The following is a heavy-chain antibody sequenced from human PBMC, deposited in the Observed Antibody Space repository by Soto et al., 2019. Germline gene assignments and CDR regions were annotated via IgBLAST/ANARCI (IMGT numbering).Heavy chain of an antibody. Sequence: SETLSLTCTVSGGSISSRGYYCSWIRQFPGKGLEWIGYISYSESTDYNPSLKSRVTISADTSKNQFSLKLSSVTAADTAVYYCEGGNDYATIGYWGQGAQVTVSS. CDR1: GGSISSRGYY. CDR3: EGGNDYATIGY. V-gene: IGHV4-31*03. J-gene: IGHJ1*01. D-gene: IGHD4-17*01. CDR2: ISYSEST.